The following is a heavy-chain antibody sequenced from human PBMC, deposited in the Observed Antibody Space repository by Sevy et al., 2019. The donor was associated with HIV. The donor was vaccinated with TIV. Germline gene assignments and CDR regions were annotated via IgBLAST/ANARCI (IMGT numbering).Heavy chain of an antibody. CDR1: GFTFSSYG. D-gene: IGHD6-13*01. CDR3: AKDRMQQLLYTLNYFDY. CDR2: ISYDGSNK. J-gene: IGHJ4*02. Sequence: GGSLRLSCAASGFTFSSYGMHWVRQAPGKGLEWVAVISYDGSNKYYADSVKGRFTISRDNSKNTLYLQMNSLRAEDTAVYYCAKDRMQQLLYTLNYFDYWGQGTLVTVSS. V-gene: IGHV3-30*18.